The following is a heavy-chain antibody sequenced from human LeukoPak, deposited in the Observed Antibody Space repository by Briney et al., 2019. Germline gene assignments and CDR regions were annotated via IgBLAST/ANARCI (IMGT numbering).Heavy chain of an antibody. D-gene: IGHD3-22*01. CDR3: ARTYYYDSRRPNWFDP. V-gene: IGHV1-18*01. J-gene: IGHJ5*02. Sequence: GASVKVSCKASGYTFTSYGISWVRQTPGQGLEWMRWIGAYNGNTNYAQKLQGRVTMTTDTSTSTAYMELRSLRSDDTAVYYCARTYYYDSRRPNWFDPWGQGTLVTVSS. CDR2: IGAYNGNT. CDR1: GYTFTSYG.